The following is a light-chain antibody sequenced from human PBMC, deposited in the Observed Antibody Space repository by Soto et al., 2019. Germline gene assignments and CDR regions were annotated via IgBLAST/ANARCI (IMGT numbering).Light chain of an antibody. CDR2: KAS. CDR1: QSISSW. CDR3: QQYNSYPWT. J-gene: IGKJ1*01. Sequence: DIQMTQSPSTLSASVGDRVTITCRASQSISSWLAWYQQKPGKAPKLLIYKASSLESGVPSRFSGSGSGTEFTLTISSLQPDDFAIYYCQQYNSYPWTFGHGTKVDIK. V-gene: IGKV1-5*03.